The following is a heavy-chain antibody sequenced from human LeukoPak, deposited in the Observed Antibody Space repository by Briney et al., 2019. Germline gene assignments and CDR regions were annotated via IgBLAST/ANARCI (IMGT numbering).Heavy chain of an antibody. CDR3: ARHRWYYGMDA. Sequence: SETLSLTCTVSGGSISSYYWSWNRQPPGKGLEWIGYIYYSGSTNYNPSLQSRLTISVDTSKNQFSLKLSSVTAADTAVYYCARHRWYYGMDAWGQGTTVTVS. D-gene: IGHD5-24*01. CDR1: GGSISSYY. J-gene: IGHJ6*02. CDR2: IYYSGST. V-gene: IGHV4-59*08.